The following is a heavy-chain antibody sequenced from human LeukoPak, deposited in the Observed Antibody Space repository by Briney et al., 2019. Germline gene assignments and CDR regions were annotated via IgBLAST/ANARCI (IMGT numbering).Heavy chain of an antibody. CDR1: GFTFSNYG. J-gene: IGHJ4*02. D-gene: IGHD3-10*01. V-gene: IGHV3-33*01. Sequence: RTGGSLRLSCTPSGFTFSNYGLHWVRQAPGKGLECVALIWYDGSKRYYADSVQGRFTISRDDSKNTLFLQMNSLRAEDTAVYYCARAYDLWFGELLRGGDFDYWGQGTLVTVSS. CDR2: IWYDGSKR. CDR3: ARAYDLWFGELLRGGDFDY.